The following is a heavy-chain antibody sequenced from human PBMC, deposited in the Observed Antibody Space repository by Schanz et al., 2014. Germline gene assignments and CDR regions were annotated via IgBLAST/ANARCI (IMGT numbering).Heavy chain of an antibody. CDR2: INTGSGDT. J-gene: IGHJ6*03. Sequence: QVHLVQSGAEVKRPGASVKVSCKASEYSFTSYSMHWVRQAPGQRLEWMGWINTGSGDTKYSQNFQGRVTITRDTSASTAYLDLSRLRYEDTGVYYCARALKGKVAIFGVIAAQNYYYMDVWGKGTTVTVSS. CDR3: ARALKGKVAIFGVIAAQNYYYMDV. V-gene: IGHV1-3*04. CDR1: EYSFTSYS. D-gene: IGHD3-3*01.